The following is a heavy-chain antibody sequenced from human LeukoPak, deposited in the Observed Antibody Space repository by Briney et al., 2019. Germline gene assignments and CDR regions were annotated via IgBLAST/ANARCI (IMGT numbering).Heavy chain of an antibody. V-gene: IGHV4-59*01. CDR2: IYCCGSTGYSGSS. Sequence: PSETLSLSCTVSDGSITSSYWSWIRQPPGKGLEWIGYIYCCGSTGYSGSSNYNPSLKSRVTISVDSTKNQFSLKLSSVTASDTAIYYFARGPGAVATDWYSDLWGRGTLVTVSS. CDR1: DGSITSSY. J-gene: IGHJ2*01. CDR3: ARGPGAVATDWYSDL. D-gene: IGHD6-19*01.